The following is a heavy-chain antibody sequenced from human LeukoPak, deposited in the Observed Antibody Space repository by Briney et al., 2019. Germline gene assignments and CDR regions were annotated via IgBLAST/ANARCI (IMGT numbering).Heavy chain of an antibody. CDR3: ARNAVPDRPFSGMDV. V-gene: IGHV1-69*13. Sequence: ASVKVSCKASGGTFSSYAISWVRQAPGQGLEWMGGFIPIFVTANYAQKFQGRVTITADESTSTAYMELSSQRSEDTAVYYCARNAVPDRPFSGMDVWGKGTTVTVSS. CDR1: GGTFSSYA. D-gene: IGHD2-2*01. CDR2: FIPIFVTA. J-gene: IGHJ6*04.